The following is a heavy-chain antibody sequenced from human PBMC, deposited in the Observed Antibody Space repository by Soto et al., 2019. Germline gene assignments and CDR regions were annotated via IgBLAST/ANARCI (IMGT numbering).Heavy chain of an antibody. D-gene: IGHD3-3*01. CDR3: ATDLITIFGVVLD. Sequence: PSETLSLTCTVSGGSISSSSYYWGWIRQPPGKGLEWIGSIYYSGSTYYNPSLKSRVTISVDTSKNQFSLKLSSVTAADTAVYYCATDLITIFGVVLDWGQGTLVTVSS. V-gene: IGHV4-39*01. CDR2: IYYSGST. J-gene: IGHJ4*02. CDR1: GGSISSSSYY.